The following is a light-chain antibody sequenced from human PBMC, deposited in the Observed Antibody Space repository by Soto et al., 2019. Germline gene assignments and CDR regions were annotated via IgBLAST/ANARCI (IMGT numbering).Light chain of an antibody. Sequence: IQMTQPPSTLSASVGDRIIITCRASESISSWLAWYQQKPGKAPKLLIYKASTLESGVPSRFSASGSGTEFTLTISSLQPDDSATYFCHQYSASHTFGGGTKVDIK. CDR1: ESISSW. CDR2: KAS. CDR3: HQYSASHT. J-gene: IGKJ4*01. V-gene: IGKV1-5*03.